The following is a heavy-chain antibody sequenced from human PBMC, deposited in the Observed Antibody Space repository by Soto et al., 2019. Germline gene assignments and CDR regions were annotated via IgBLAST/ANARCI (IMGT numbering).Heavy chain of an antibody. J-gene: IGHJ4*02. CDR3: ARLDCSGGSCYKIDY. V-gene: IGHV4-59*08. Sequence: SETLSLTCTVSGGSISSYYWSWIRQPPGKGLEWIGYIYYSGSTNYNPSLKSRVTISVDTSKNQFSLKLSSVTAADTAVYYCARLDCSGGSCYKIDYWGQGTLVTVSS. CDR1: GGSISSYY. D-gene: IGHD2-15*01. CDR2: IYYSGST.